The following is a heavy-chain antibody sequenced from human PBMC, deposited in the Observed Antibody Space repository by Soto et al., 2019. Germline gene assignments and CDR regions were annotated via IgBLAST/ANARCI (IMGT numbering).Heavy chain of an antibody. Sequence: QVQLVQSGAEEKKPGASVKVSCKASGYTFTSYAMHWVRQAPGQRLEWMEWINAGNGNTKYSQKFQGRVTITRDTSASTAYMELSSLRSEDTAVYYCARSSSWYYYFDYWGQGTLVTVSS. CDR1: GYTFTSYA. CDR3: ARSSSWYYYFDY. CDR2: INAGNGNT. V-gene: IGHV1-3*05. D-gene: IGHD6-13*01. J-gene: IGHJ4*02.